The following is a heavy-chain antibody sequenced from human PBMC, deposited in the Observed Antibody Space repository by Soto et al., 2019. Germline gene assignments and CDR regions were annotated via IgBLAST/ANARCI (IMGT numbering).Heavy chain of an antibody. CDR3: AREVQVHTPAFVY. J-gene: IGHJ4*02. CDR2: ISPMFGAA. D-gene: IGHD3-10*01. V-gene: IGHV1-69*19. Sequence: QVQLVQSGAEMKKPGSSVKVSCQSSGGTFNTYAMNWVRQAPGQGPEWMGDISPMFGAANYAPKFQGRVTITADEPTGTSYMQLSSLTSEDTALYFCAREVQVHTPAFVYWGQGPLVTVSS. CDR1: GGTFNTYA.